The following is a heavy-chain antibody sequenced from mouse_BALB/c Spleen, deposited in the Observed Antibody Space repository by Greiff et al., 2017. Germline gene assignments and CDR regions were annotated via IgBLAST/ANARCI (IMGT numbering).Heavy chain of an antibody. CDR2: IRLKSNNYAT. D-gene: IGHD1-1*01. V-gene: IGHV6-6*02. Sequence: EVKLEESGGGLVQPGGSMKLSCVASGFTFSNYWMNWVRQSPEKGLEWVAEIRLKSNNYATHYAESVKGRFTISRDDSKSSVYLQMNNLRAEDTGIYYCTRPTTDYYAMDYWGQGTSVTVSS. CDR3: TRPTTDYYAMDY. CDR1: GFTFSNYW. J-gene: IGHJ4*01.